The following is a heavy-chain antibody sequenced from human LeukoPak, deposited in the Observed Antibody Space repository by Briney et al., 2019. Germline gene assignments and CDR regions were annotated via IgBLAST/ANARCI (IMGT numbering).Heavy chain of an antibody. CDR1: GCSISSSSYC. D-gene: IGHD6-19*01. CDR2: IYYSGST. CDR3: ARHRYSSGWPPETNYYYMNV. V-gene: IGHV4-39*01. Sequence: PSETLSLTCTVSGCSISSSSYCWGRIRQPPGKGLEWIGRIYYSGSTYYNPSLKRRVTRSVDTSNNQFFLKLSSVTAADTAVYYSARHRYSSGWPPETNYYYMNVWGKGTTVTVSS. J-gene: IGHJ6*03.